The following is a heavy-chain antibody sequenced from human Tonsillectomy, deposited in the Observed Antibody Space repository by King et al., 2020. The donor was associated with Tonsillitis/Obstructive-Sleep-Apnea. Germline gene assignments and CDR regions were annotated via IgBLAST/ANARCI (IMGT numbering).Heavy chain of an antibody. Sequence: VQLVESGGGLVQPGGSLRLSCAASGFIFSSYAMSWVRQAPGKGLEWVSTISGSGGSTYYADSVEGRFTISRDNSKNTLYLQMNSLRAEDTAVYYCAKGQRSSSSSGGNYGMDVWGQGTTVTVSS. CDR2: ISGSGGST. CDR1: GFIFSSYA. D-gene: IGHD6-6*01. V-gene: IGHV3-23*04. J-gene: IGHJ6*02. CDR3: AKGQRSSSSSGGNYGMDV.